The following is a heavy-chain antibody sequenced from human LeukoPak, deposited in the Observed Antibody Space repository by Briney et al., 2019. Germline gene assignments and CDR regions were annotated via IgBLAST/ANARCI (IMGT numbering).Heavy chain of an antibody. D-gene: IGHD3-22*01. CDR3: ARDLGQYYDTSDNWFDP. Sequence: GGSLRLSCAASGFTFSNYWMHWVRQAPGKGLVWVSRINSDGINTSYADSVEGRFTISRDNAKNTLNLQMNSLRAEDTAVYYCARDLGQYYDTSDNWFDPWGQGTLVTVSS. CDR2: INSDGINT. J-gene: IGHJ5*02. V-gene: IGHV3-74*01. CDR1: GFTFSNYW.